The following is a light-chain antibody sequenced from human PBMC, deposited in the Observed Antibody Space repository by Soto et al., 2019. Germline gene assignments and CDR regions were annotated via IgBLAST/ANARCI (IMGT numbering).Light chain of an antibody. CDR3: QHYGTTPWT. CDR2: GAP. CDR1: ETFCSGC. Sequence: ETVLTQSPATLSLSPGERVTLSCRASETFCSGCLAWYQQKPGQSPRLLIYGAPSRATGIPDRFSGSGSGTDFTLTISRLEPEDFAVYYCQHYGTTPWTFGPGTKVGIK. J-gene: IGKJ1*01. V-gene: IGKV3-20*01.